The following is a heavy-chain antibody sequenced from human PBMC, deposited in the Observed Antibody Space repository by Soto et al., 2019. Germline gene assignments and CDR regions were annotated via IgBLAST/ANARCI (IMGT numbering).Heavy chain of an antibody. D-gene: IGHD3-10*01. V-gene: IGHV1-2*02. J-gene: IGHJ5*02. CDR2: INPNSGGT. CDR3: ARDLIDSYGSGSYGPYSWLDP. CDR1: GYTFTGYY. Sequence: ASVKVSCKASGYTFTGYYMHWVRQAPGQGLEWMGWINPNSGGTNYAQKFQGRVTMTRDTSISTAYMELSRLRSDDTAVYYCARDLIDSYGSGSYGPYSWLDPSGQGTLVTVYS.